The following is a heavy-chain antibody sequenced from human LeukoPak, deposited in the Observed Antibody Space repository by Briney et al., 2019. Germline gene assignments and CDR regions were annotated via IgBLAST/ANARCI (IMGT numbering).Heavy chain of an antibody. V-gene: IGHV3-23*01. D-gene: IGHD3-16*01. CDR3: AKWPEGAMDYFDY. J-gene: IGHJ4*02. Sequence: GGSLRLSCAASGFSFSSYVMTWARQAPVKGLEWVSAISGDGTRTHYADSVKGRFTISRDNSKNTLYLEMSSLRVEDTAIYYCAKWPEGAMDYFDYWGQGTLVTVSS. CDR1: GFSFSSYV. CDR2: ISGDGTRT.